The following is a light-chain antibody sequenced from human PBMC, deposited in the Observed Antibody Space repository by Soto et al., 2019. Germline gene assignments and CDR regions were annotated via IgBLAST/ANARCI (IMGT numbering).Light chain of an antibody. CDR1: ISDFVVYNY. CDR3: SSHTATGTV. J-gene: IGLJ2*01. V-gene: IGLV2-14*01. CDR2: GVS. Sequence: QSALTQPASVSGSPGQSITISCTGTISDFVVYNYVSWYQQHPGKAPKIILYGVSNRPSGVSNRFSGSKSGNTASLTISGLQAEDEADYYCSSHTATGTVFGGGTKVTVL.